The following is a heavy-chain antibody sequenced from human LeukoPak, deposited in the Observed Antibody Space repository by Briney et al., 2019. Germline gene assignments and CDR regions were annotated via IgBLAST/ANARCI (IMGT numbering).Heavy chain of an antibody. J-gene: IGHJ3*02. Sequence: ASVKVSCKASGYTFTSYGISWVRQAPGQGLEWMGWISAYNGNTNYAQKLQGRVTMTTDTSTSTAYMELRSLRSDDTAVYYCARDPYSSGWYKDAFDIWGQGTMVTVSS. CDR2: ISAYNGNT. V-gene: IGHV1-18*01. CDR3: ARDPYSSGWYKDAFDI. CDR1: GYTFTSYG. D-gene: IGHD6-19*01.